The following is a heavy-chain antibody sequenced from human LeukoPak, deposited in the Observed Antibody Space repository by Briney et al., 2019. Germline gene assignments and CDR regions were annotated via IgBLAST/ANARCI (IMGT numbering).Heavy chain of an antibody. D-gene: IGHD2-15*01. CDR2: INHSGST. CDR1: GGSFSGYY. V-gene: IGHV4-34*01. J-gene: IGHJ4*02. Sequence: SETLSPTCAVYGGSFSGYYWSWIRQPPGKGLEWVGEINHSGSTNYNPSLKSRVTISVDTSKNQFSLKLSSVTAADTAVYYCARELKRYSSGPEGYWGQGTLVTVSS. CDR3: ARELKRYSSGPEGY.